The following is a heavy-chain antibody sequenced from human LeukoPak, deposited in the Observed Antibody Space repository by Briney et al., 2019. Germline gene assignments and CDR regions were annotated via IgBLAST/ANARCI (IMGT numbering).Heavy chain of an antibody. Sequence: GGSLRLSCAASEFIFRNYWMIWVRQAPGKGLEWVANIKHDGTETNYVDSVEGRFTISRDNAKKSLYLQMNSLRAKDSAVYYCATDRDGYRKNWYRFHYWGQGTRVAVSS. CDR3: ATDRDGYRKNWYRFHY. V-gene: IGHV3-7*04. CDR1: EFIFRNYW. J-gene: IGHJ4*02. D-gene: IGHD5-24*01. CDR2: IKHDGTET.